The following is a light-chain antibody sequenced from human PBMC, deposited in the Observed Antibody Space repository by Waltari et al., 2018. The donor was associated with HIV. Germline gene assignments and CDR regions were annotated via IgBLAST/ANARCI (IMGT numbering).Light chain of an antibody. CDR1: QSINSY. CDR3: QQSYTTPRT. V-gene: IGKV1-39*01. J-gene: IGKJ1*01. Sequence: MSQSPSSLSASVGDRVTITCRASQSINSYLNWYQQKPGKAPNLLIYAASSLQSGVPTRFGGSGSGTDFTLTINNLQPEDFATYYCQQSYTTPRTFGQGTKVEIQ. CDR2: AAS.